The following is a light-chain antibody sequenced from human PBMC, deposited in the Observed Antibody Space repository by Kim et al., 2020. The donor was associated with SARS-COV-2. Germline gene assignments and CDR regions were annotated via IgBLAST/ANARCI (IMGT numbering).Light chain of an antibody. CDR3: QQGNSFPRT. Sequence: AFVGDRVTITCRASQGISSWLAWYQQKPGKAPKLLIYAASRLHNGVPSRFSGSGSGTDFTLTISSLQPEDFASYYCQQGNSFPRTFGGGTKVEIK. J-gene: IGKJ4*01. V-gene: IGKV1-12*01. CDR2: AAS. CDR1: QGISSW.